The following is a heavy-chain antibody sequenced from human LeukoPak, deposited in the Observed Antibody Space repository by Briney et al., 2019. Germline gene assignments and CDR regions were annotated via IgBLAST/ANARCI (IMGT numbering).Heavy chain of an antibody. D-gene: IGHD1-26*01. J-gene: IGHJ2*01. Sequence: GRSLRLSCAASGFTFSSYGMHWVRQAPGKGLEWVAVISYDGSNKYYADSVKGRFTISRDNSKNTLYLQMNSLRAEDTAVYYCAKDRGSYSSFWYFDLWGRGTLVTVSS. CDR2: ISYDGSNK. V-gene: IGHV3-30*18. CDR3: AKDRGSYSSFWYFDL. CDR1: GFTFSSYG.